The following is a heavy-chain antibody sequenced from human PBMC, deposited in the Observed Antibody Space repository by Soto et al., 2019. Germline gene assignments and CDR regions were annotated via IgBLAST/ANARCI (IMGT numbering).Heavy chain of an antibody. V-gene: IGHV4-34*01. D-gene: IGHD3-16*01. CDR2: INHVGGT. CDR1: GGFLSDSY. CDR3: VRIRYQLPSSVIRLDP. Sequence: PSETPVLTFAVYGGFLSDSYWTCIRQPPLKGLEWIGEINHVGGTNYNPSLKSRVTMSVDTSQNQFSLRLISVTAADTAIYFCVRIRYQLPSSVIRLDPWGQASPVTATS. J-gene: IGHJ5*02.